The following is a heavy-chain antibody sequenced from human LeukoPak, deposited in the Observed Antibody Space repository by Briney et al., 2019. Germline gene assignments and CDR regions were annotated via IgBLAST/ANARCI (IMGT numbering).Heavy chain of an antibody. CDR2: IYYSGST. Sequence: QTLSLTCTVAGGSISSGDYYWGWIRQRPGRGLEWIGYIYYSGSTYYNPSLKSRVTISVDTSKIQFSLKLSSVTAADTAVYYCARGGSGSYYDHYYYYYGMDVWGQGTTVTVSS. J-gene: IGHJ6*02. D-gene: IGHD3-10*01. CDR1: GGSISSGDYY. CDR3: ARGGSGSYYDHYYYYYGMDV. V-gene: IGHV4-30-4*01.